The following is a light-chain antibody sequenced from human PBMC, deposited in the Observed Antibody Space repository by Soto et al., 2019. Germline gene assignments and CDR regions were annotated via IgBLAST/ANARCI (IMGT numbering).Light chain of an antibody. Sequence: QSALTQPRSVSGSPGQSVTISCTGTSSDVGGYNYASWYQQHPGKAPKLMIYDVTKRPLGVPDRLSGSKSGNTASLIISGLQAEDEADYYCCSYAGSDFYVFGTGTKLTVL. CDR3: CSYAGSDFYV. CDR2: DVT. J-gene: IGLJ1*01. V-gene: IGLV2-11*01. CDR1: SSDVGGYNY.